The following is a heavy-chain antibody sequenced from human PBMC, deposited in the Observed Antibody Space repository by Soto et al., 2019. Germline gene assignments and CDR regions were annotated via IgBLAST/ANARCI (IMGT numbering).Heavy chain of an antibody. V-gene: IGHV4-61*01. J-gene: IGHJ5*02. CDR3: ARGVLRQQLWFDP. D-gene: IGHD6-13*01. Sequence: SETLSLTCTVSGGSISSSSYYWSWIRQPPGKGLEWIGYIYYSGSTNYNPSLKSRVTISVDTSKNQFSLKLSSVTAADTAVYYCARGVLRQQLWFDPWGQGTLVTVSS. CDR1: GGSISSSSYY. CDR2: IYYSGST.